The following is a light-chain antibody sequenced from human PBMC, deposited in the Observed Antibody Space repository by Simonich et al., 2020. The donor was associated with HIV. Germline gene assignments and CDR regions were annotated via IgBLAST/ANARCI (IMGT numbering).Light chain of an antibody. V-gene: IGLV1-47*01. CDR2: RNS. Sequence: QSVLTQPPSASGTPGQRVTIICSGSSPNIGTNSVYWYQQLPGTAPKLLIYRNSQRPAGVPDRFSGSKSGTSASLAISGLRSDDEAQYYCATWDDSLSGPVFGGGTKLTVL. CDR3: ATWDDSLSGPV. CDR1: SPNIGTNS. J-gene: IGLJ3*02.